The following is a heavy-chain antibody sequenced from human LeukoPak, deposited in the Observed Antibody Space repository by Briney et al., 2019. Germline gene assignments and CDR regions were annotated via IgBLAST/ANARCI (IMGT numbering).Heavy chain of an antibody. Sequence: SETLSLTCTVSGGSINNYYWSWIRQPAGKGLEWIGRIYTSGKTYYNPSLKSRITISVDTSKNQFSLKVTSVTAADTAVYYCARDWGVTGRPGYMDVWGKGTTVTVSS. V-gene: IGHV4-4*07. D-gene: IGHD6-6*01. CDR2: IYTSGKT. CDR1: GGSINNYY. CDR3: ARDWGVTGRPGYMDV. J-gene: IGHJ6*03.